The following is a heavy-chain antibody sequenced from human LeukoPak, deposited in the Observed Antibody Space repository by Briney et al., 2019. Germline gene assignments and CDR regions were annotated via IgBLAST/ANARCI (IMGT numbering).Heavy chain of an antibody. Sequence: GRSLRLSCAASGFTFDDYAMHWVRQAPGKGLEWVSGISWNSGSIGYAVSVKGRFTISRDNAKNSLYLQMNSLGAEDTALYYCAKDRGYDSSGYYYFDYWGQGTLVTVSS. J-gene: IGHJ4*02. CDR3: AKDRGYDSSGYYYFDY. CDR1: GFTFDDYA. D-gene: IGHD3-22*01. CDR2: ISWNSGSI. V-gene: IGHV3-9*01.